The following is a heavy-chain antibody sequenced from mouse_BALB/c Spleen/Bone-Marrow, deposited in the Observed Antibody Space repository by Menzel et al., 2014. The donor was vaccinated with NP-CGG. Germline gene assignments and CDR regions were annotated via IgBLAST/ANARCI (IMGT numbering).Heavy chain of an antibody. CDR2: IDPANGNT. D-gene: IGHD2-4*01. CDR3: ATMITDWYFDV. J-gene: IGHJ1*01. V-gene: IGHV14-3*02. Sequence: EVQRVESGAELVKPGASVKLSCTASGFNIKDTYVHWVKQRPEQGLEWIGRIDPANGNTKYDPKFQGKATITADTSSNTAYLQLSSLTSEDTAVYYCATMITDWYFDVWGAGTTVTVSS. CDR1: GFNIKDTY.